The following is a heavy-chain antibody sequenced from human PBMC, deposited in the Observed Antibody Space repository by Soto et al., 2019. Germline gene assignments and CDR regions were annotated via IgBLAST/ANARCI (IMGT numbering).Heavy chain of an antibody. V-gene: IGHV1-24*01. CDR2: FDPEDGET. CDR3: ARLSTNRAKVLVVLVATREGFDP. D-gene: IGHD2-15*01. CDR1: GYTLTELS. J-gene: IGHJ5*02. Sequence: ASVKVSCKVSGYTLTELSMHWVRQAPGKGLEWMGGFDPEDGETIYAQKFQGRVTMTEDTSTDTAYMELSSLRSEDTAVYYCARLSTNRAKVLVVLVATREGFDPWG.